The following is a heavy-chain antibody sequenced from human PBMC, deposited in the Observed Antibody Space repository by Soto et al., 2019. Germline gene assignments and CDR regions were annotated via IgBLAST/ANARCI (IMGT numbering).Heavy chain of an antibody. CDR2: ISYDGNFK. Sequence: GGSLRLSCAASGFTFSRYAMHWVRQAPGKGLEWVAAISYDGNFKDYADSVKGRFTISRDNSKNTLFLQMNSLRAEDTAVYHCARGGYCSGGSCYGNLYFDYWGQGTLVTVSS. V-gene: IGHV3-30-3*01. CDR3: ARGGYCSGGSCYGNLYFDY. CDR1: GFTFSRYA. J-gene: IGHJ4*02. D-gene: IGHD2-15*01.